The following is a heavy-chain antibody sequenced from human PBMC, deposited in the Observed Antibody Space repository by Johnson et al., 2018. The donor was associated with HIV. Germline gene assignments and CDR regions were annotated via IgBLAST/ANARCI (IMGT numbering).Heavy chain of an antibody. CDR1: GFSFDDYG. D-gene: IGHD3-22*01. J-gene: IGHJ3*02. V-gene: IGHV3-20*04. Sequence: VQLVESGGGVVRPGGSLRLSCAASGFSFDDYGMSWVRQVPGKGLEWVSGINWNGGSSGYADSVKARFTISRDNAKISLYLQMNSLRAEDTALYYCARGGGYYDSNGYLFDAFDIWGQGTMVTVSS. CDR2: INWNGGSS. CDR3: ARGGGYYDSNGYLFDAFDI.